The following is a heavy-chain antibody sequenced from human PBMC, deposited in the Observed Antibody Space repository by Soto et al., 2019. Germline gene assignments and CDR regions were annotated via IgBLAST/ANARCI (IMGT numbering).Heavy chain of an antibody. CDR3: ARVFRGNYYDSSGAGMDV. V-gene: IGHV1-69*02. Sequence: GASVKVSCKASGGTFSSYTISWVRQAPGQGLKWMGRIIPILGIANYAQKFQGRVTITADKSTSTAYMELSSLRSEDTAVYYCARVFRGNYYDSSGAGMDVWGQGTTVTVSS. CDR1: GGTFSSYT. CDR2: IIPILGIA. D-gene: IGHD3-22*01. J-gene: IGHJ6*02.